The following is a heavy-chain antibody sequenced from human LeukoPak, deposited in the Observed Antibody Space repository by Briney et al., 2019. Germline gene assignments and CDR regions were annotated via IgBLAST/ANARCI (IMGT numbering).Heavy chain of an antibody. CDR3: ARVRHCSGGSCYPFSFDY. Sequence: GGSLRLSCAASGFTFSSYAMNWVRQAPMKGLEWVSSIGTDGSYIYYADSVQGRFTISRDNAKNSLYLQMNSLRAEDTAVYYCARVRHCSGGSCYPFSFDYWGQGTLVTVSS. CDR2: IGTDGSYI. D-gene: IGHD2-15*01. V-gene: IGHV3-21*01. J-gene: IGHJ4*02. CDR1: GFTFSSYA.